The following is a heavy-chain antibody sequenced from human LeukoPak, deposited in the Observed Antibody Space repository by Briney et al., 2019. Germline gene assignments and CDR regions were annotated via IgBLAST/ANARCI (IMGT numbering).Heavy chain of an antibody. Sequence: QPGGSLRLSCAASGFIFSNYAMSWVRQAPGKGLEWVSGISASGGNPYYADSVKGRFTISRDNSENTLNPQMNSLRAEDTAVYYCAKARAGDITAAFNYWGQGTLVTVSS. J-gene: IGHJ4*02. V-gene: IGHV3-23*01. CDR1: GFIFSNYA. D-gene: IGHD6-13*01. CDR2: ISASGGNP. CDR3: AKARAGDITAAFNY.